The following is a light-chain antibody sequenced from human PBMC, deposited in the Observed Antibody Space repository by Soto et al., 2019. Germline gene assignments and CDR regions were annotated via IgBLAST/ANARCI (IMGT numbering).Light chain of an antibody. CDR2: GNS. V-gene: IGLV1-40*01. CDR3: QSYDSSLSAHVV. CDR1: SSIIGAGYD. Sequence: QSVLTQPPSVSGAPGQRVTISCTGSSSIIGAGYDVHWYQQLPGTAPKLLIYGNSNRPSGVPDRFSGSKSGTSASLAITGLQAEDEAYYYCQSYDSSLSAHVVFGGGTKLTVL. J-gene: IGLJ2*01.